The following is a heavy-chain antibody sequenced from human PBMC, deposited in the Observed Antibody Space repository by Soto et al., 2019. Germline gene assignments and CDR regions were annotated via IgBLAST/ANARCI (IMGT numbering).Heavy chain of an antibody. CDR1: GGTFSSYA. CDR3: VRNVMVRGVHNIFYY. J-gene: IGHJ4*02. D-gene: IGHD3-10*01. V-gene: IGHV1-69*01. CDR2: IIPIIGTA. Sequence: QVQLVQSGAEVKKPGSSVKVSCKASGGTFSSYAISWVRQAPGRGLEWLGGIIPIIGTANYAQKFQGRVTITEDESTSTGYRELRSLRSEDTAVYYCVRNVMVRGVHNIFYYWGQGTLVTVSS.